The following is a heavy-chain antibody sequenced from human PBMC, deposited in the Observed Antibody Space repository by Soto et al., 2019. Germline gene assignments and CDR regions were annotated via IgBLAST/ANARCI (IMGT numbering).Heavy chain of an antibody. Sequence: SETLSLTCTVSGGSISSGGYSWTWIRQHPGKGLEWIGYIYYSGSTYYNPSLKSRVTISVDTSKNQFSLKLSSVTAADTAVYYCARVLLYSWFDPWGQGTLVTVSS. V-gene: IGHV4-31*03. CDR3: ARVLLYSWFDP. D-gene: IGHD2-15*01. CDR2: IYYSGST. CDR1: GGSISSGGYS. J-gene: IGHJ5*02.